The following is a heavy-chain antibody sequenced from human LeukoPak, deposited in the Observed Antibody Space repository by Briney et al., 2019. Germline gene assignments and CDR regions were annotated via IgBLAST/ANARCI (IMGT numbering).Heavy chain of an antibody. Sequence: PGGSLRLSCAASGFTFSSYWMSWVRQAPGKGLEWVANIKQDGSEKYYVDSVKGRFTISRDNAKNSLYLQMNSLRAEDTAVYYCARDQRYYDFWSGYYRTDAFDIWGQGTMVTVSS. J-gene: IGHJ3*02. CDR2: IKQDGSEK. CDR3: ARDQRYYDFWSGYYRTDAFDI. D-gene: IGHD3-3*01. V-gene: IGHV3-7*01. CDR1: GFTFSSYW.